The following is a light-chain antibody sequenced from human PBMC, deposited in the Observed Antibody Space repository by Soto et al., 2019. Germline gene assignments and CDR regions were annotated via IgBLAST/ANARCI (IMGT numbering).Light chain of an antibody. V-gene: IGKV3-11*01. J-gene: IGKJ5*01. CDR2: GAS. Sequence: EIVSTQSPATVSLCPGERATLSCRASQSVSSYLAWYQQKPGQAPRLLIYGASGRATGIPARFSGSGSGTDFTLTISSLEPEDFAVYYCQQYGSSLITFGQGTRLEIK. CDR3: QQYGSSLIT. CDR1: QSVSSY.